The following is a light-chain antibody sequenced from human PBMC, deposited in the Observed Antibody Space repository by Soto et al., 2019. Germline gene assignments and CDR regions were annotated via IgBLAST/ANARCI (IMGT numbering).Light chain of an antibody. J-gene: IGKJ1*01. Sequence: EVVLTQSAVTLSLSPGERATLSCRASQTISSFLAWYQQKRGQAPRLLIHGASNRATGIPDRFSGSGSGTDFTLTITRLEPEDFAVYYCQQYGGSPRTFGQGTKVEVK. CDR2: GAS. V-gene: IGKV3-20*01. CDR3: QQYGGSPRT. CDR1: QTISSF.